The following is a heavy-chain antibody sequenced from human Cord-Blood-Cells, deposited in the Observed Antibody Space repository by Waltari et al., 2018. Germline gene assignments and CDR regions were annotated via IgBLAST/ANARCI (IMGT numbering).Heavy chain of an antibody. CDR2: ISGSGGST. D-gene: IGHD2-2*01. CDR1: GFTFSSFA. J-gene: IGHJ1*01. CDR3: AKNQGKYQLLYFQH. Sequence: EVQLLESGGGLVQPGGSLGLSCAASGFTFSSFAMSGATQAPGKGLEWVAAISGSGGSTYYGDSVKGRFTISRDNSKNTLYLQMNSLRAEDMAVYYCAKNQGKYQLLYFQHWGQGTLVTVSS. V-gene: IGHV3-23*01.